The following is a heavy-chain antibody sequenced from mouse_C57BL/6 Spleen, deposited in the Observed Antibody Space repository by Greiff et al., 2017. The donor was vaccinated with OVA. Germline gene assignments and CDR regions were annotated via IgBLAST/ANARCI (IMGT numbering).Heavy chain of an antibody. V-gene: IGHV1-85*01. CDR1: GYTFTSYD. J-gene: IGHJ2*01. CDR2: IYPRDGST. CDR3: ARGEGQLRLQYYFDY. Sequence: VQLQQSGPELVKPGASVKLSCKASGYTFTSYDINWVKQRPGQGLEWIGWIYPRDGSTKYNEKFKGKATLTVDTSSSTAYMELHSLTSEDSAVYFCARGEGQLRLQYYFDYWGQGTTLTVSS. D-gene: IGHD3-2*02.